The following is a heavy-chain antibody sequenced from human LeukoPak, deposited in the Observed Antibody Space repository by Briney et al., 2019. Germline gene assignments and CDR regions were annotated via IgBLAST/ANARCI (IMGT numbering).Heavy chain of an antibody. CDR1: GFSVSSIC. D-gene: IGHD1-1*01. J-gene: IGHJ4*02. V-gene: IGHV3-53*01. Sequence: PGGSLRLSCAASGFSVSSICMNWVRQAPGKGLEWVSVIYSDGTTYYADSVTGRFTISRDDSKNTLYLHMNSLRAEDTAVYYCARAPNWRFDHWGQGTLVTVSS. CDR2: IYSDGTT. CDR3: ARAPNWRFDH.